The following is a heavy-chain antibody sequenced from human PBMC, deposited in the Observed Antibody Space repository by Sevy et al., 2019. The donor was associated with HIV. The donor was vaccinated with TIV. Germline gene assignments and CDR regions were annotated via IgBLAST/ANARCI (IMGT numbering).Heavy chain of an antibody. J-gene: IGHJ4*02. CDR2: LSSSGGST. CDR3: AKDAEKFITGSFWDS. V-gene: IGHV3-23*01. Sequence: GGSLRLSCAASGLTFSSHTMSWVRQAPGKGLEWVSTLSSSGGSTHSADSVKGRFTISRDNSKNTLYLQMNSLRAEDTAVYFCAKDAEKFITGSFWDSWGQGTLVTVSS. CDR1: GLTFSSHT. D-gene: IGHD3-3*01.